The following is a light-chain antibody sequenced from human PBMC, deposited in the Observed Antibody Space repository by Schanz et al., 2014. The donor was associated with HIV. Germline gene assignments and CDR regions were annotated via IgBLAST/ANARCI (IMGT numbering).Light chain of an antibody. CDR2: GAS. J-gene: IGKJ5*01. CDR3: QQRSDWPPEVT. CDR1: QSVGSN. V-gene: IGKV3-15*01. Sequence: EIVMTQSPATLSVSPGERATLSCRSSQSVGSNLAWYQQTPGQAPRLLIYGASTRATGIPARFSGSGSGTEFTLTIDSLEPEDFAVYYCQQRSDWPPEVTFGQGTRLEIK.